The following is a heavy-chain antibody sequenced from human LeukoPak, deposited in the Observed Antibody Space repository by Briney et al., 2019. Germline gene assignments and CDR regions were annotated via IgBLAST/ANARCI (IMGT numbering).Heavy chain of an antibody. D-gene: IGHD3-10*01. Sequence: PGGSLGLSCAASGFTFSSYSMNWVRQAPGKGLEWVSYISSSSSTIYYADSVKGRFTISRDNSKNTLYLQMNSLRAEDTAVYYCAKDITSGVYYYGSGFDYWGQGTLVTVSS. CDR2: ISSSSSTI. CDR3: AKDITSGVYYYGSGFDY. V-gene: IGHV3-48*01. J-gene: IGHJ4*02. CDR1: GFTFSSYS.